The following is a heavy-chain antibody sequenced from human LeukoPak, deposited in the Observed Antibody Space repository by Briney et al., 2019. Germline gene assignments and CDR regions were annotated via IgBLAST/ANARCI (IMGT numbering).Heavy chain of an antibody. CDR1: GGSISSGSYY. Sequence: PSQTLSLTCTVSGGSISSGSYYWSWIRQPAGKGLEWIGRIYTSGSTNYNPSLKSRVTISVDTSKNQFSLKLSSVTAADTAVYYCARDLTEAPPSIAARPGAFDIWGQGTMVTVSS. CDR2: IYTSGST. J-gene: IGHJ3*02. D-gene: IGHD6-6*01. V-gene: IGHV4-61*02. CDR3: ARDLTEAPPSIAARPGAFDI.